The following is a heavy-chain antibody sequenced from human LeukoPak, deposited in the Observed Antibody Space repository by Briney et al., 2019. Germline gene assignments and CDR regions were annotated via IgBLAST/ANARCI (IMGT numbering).Heavy chain of an antibody. V-gene: IGHV3-66*01. D-gene: IGHD1-26*01. Sequence: GGSLRLSCAASGFTVSSNYMSWVRQAPGKGLEWVSLIYTGGSTYYADSVKGRFTISRDNAKNSLYLQMNSLRAEDTAVYYCARDGIVGATIVDYWGQGTLVTVSS. J-gene: IGHJ4*02. CDR3: ARDGIVGATIVDY. CDR1: GFTVSSNY. CDR2: IYTGGST.